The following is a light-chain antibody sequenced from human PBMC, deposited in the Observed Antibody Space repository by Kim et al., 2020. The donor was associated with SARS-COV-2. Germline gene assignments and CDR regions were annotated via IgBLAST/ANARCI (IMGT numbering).Light chain of an antibody. J-gene: IGKJ4*01. Sequence: DIQMTQSPSSLSASVGDRVTITCQASQDISNYLNWYQQKPGKAPKLLIYDASNLETGVPSRFSGSGSGTDFTFTISSLQPEDIATYYCQQYDNLPRVTFGGGTKVDIK. CDR3: QQYDNLPRVT. V-gene: IGKV1-33*01. CDR1: QDISNY. CDR2: DAS.